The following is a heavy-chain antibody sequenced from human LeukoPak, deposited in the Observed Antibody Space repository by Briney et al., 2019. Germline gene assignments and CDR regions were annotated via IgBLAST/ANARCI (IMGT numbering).Heavy chain of an antibody. D-gene: IGHD4-23*01. V-gene: IGHV1-18*01. CDR3: ARDSESGGLDY. J-gene: IGHJ4*02. CDR2: ISAYNGNT. CDR1: GYTFTSYG. Sequence: ASVKVSCKASGYTFTSYGISWVRQAPGQGLEWMGWISAYNGNTNYAQKLQGRVTMTTDTSTSTAYMELSSLRSEDTAVYYCARDSESGGLDYWGQGTLVTVSS.